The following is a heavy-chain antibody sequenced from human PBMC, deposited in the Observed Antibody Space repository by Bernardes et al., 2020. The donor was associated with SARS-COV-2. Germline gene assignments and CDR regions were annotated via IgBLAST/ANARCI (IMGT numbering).Heavy chain of an antibody. V-gene: IGHV3-23*01. J-gene: IGHJ4*02. CDR2: VSDSGGST. D-gene: IGHD4-17*01. Sequence: GGSLRLSCAVSGLTVSSNHMNWVRQAPGKGLEWVSAVSDSGGSTYYADSVKGRFTVSRDNSKNALYLQMNSLRAEDTAVYFCAKELYGDYGTLDYWGQGTLVTVSS. CDR1: GLTVSSNH. CDR3: AKELYGDYGTLDY.